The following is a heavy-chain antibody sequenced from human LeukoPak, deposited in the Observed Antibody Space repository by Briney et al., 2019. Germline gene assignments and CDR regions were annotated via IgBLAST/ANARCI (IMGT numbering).Heavy chain of an antibody. J-gene: IGHJ4*02. Sequence: EASVTVSCKTSGYTFTDSTMHWVRQAPGQGLVWMGWISAGHGNTIYLEKFQGRVTITRDTSASTVYMELSSLRSEDTAVYYCARLMVRGESYWGQGTLVTVSS. CDR3: ARLMVRGESY. CDR2: ISAGHGNT. D-gene: IGHD3-10*01. V-gene: IGHV1-3*01. CDR1: GYTFTDST.